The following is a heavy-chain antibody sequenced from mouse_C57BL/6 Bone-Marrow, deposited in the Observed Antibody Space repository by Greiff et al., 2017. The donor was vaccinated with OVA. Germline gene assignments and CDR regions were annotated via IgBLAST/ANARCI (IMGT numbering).Heavy chain of an antibody. V-gene: IGHV1-55*01. CDR1: GYTFTSYW. D-gene: IGHD3-1*01. CDR3: ARGLSYYAMDY. Sequence: VQLQQPGAELVKPGASVKMSCKASGYTFTSYWITWVKQRPGQGLEWIGDIYPGSGSTNYNEKFKSKATLTVDTASSTAYMQLSSLTSEDSAVYYCARGLSYYAMDYWGQGTSVTVSS. CDR2: IYPGSGST. J-gene: IGHJ4*01.